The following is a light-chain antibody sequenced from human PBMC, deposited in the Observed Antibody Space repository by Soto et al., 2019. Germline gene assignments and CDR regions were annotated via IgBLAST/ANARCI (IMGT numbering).Light chain of an antibody. J-gene: IGKJ4*01. CDR1: QGIRND. V-gene: IGKV1-17*01. CDR2: AAS. Sequence: DIQMTQSPSSLSASVGDRVTITCRASQGIRNDLGWYQQKPGKAPKRLIYAASSLQSGVPSRFSSSRFGTEFTLTISSLQPEDFATYCLQHNTYPLTFGGGTKVEI. CDR3: LQHNTYPLT.